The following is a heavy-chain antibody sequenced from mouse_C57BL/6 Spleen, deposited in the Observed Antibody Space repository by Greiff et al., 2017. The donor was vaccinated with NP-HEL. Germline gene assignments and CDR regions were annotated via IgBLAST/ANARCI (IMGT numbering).Heavy chain of an antibody. V-gene: IGHV1-18*01. CDR2: INPNNGGT. CDR1: GYTFTDYN. Sequence: VQLQQSGPELVKPGASVKIPCKASGYTFTDYNMDWVKQSHGKSLEWIGDINPNNGGTIYNQKFKGKATLTVDKSSSTAYMELRSLTSEDTAVYYCARRDYYGSSDGAMDYWGQGTSVTVSS. D-gene: IGHD1-1*01. CDR3: ARRDYYGSSDGAMDY. J-gene: IGHJ4*01.